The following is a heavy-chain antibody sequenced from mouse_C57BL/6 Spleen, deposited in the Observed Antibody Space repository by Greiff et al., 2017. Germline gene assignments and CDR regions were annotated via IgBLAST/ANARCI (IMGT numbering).Heavy chain of an antibody. J-gene: IGHJ2*01. D-gene: IGHD1-1*01. Sequence: DVKLQESGPGLVKPSQSLSLTCSVTGYSITSGYYWNWIRQFPGNKLEWMGYISYDGSNNYNPSLKNRISITRDTSKNQFFLKLNSVTTEDTATYYCARDPDYYGSSYYFDYWGQGTTLTVSS. CDR1: GYSITSGYY. V-gene: IGHV3-6*01. CDR3: ARDPDYYGSSYYFDY. CDR2: ISYDGSN.